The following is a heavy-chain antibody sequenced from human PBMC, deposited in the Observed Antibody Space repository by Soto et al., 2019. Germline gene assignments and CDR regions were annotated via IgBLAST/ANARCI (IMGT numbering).Heavy chain of an antibody. V-gene: IGHV4-39*01. J-gene: IGHJ5*02. D-gene: IGHD3-9*01. CDR3: ARQPTGYPNWFDA. CDR1: GGSVTSSTSS. CDR2: IFYGHGT. Sequence: QVQLQESGPGLVNPSETLSLTYTVSGGSVTSSTSSWAWVRQPPGKGLHWIGTIFYGHGTYYNPSLESPVTISLDTSKTQFSLELTSVTAADTAVYYCARQPTGYPNWFDAWGRGILVIVSS.